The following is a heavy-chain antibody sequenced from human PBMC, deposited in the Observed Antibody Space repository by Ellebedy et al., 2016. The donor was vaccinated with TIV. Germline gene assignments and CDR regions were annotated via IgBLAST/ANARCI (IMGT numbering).Heavy chain of an antibody. D-gene: IGHD6-19*01. CDR1: GFTFSSYA. Sequence: PGGSLRLSCAASGFTFSSYAMHWVRQAPGKGLEWVAVISYDGSNKYYADSVKGRFTISRDNSKNTLYLQMNSLRAEDTAVYYCARDLTQGRKGMKQWLVINYWGQGTLVTVSS. J-gene: IGHJ4*02. V-gene: IGHV3-30*01. CDR3: ARDLTQGRKGMKQWLVINY. CDR2: ISYDGSNK.